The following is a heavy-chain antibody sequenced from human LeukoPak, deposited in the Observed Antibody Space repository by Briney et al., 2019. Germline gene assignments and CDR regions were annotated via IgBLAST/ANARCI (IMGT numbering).Heavy chain of an antibody. D-gene: IGHD6-25*01. V-gene: IGHV3-7*01. Sequence: GGSLRLSCAVTGVTFSSYAMHWVRQAPGKGLEWVANINQDGSQKYYVDSVKGRFTISRDNAKNSLYLQMNSLRAEDTAVYYCARALAAAGSYWGQGTLVTVSS. CDR1: GVTFSSYA. J-gene: IGHJ4*02. CDR2: INQDGSQK. CDR3: ARALAAAGSY.